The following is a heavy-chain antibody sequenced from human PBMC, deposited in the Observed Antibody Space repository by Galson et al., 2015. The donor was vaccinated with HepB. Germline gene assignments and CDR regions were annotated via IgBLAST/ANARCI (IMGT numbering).Heavy chain of an antibody. CDR3: ARGRGGYSSSFPFDY. Sequence: SLRLSCAASGFTVSSNYMSWVRQAPGKGLEWVSVIYSGGSTYYADSVKGRFTISRDNSKNTLYLQMNSLRAEDTAVYYCARGRGGYSSSFPFDYWGQGTLVTVSS. CDR1: GFTVSSNY. V-gene: IGHV3-66*02. J-gene: IGHJ4*02. D-gene: IGHD6-13*01. CDR2: IYSGGST.